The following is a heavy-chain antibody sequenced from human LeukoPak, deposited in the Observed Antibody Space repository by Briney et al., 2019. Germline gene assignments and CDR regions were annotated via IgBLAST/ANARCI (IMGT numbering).Heavy chain of an antibody. CDR1: GFTFSSYA. Sequence: GGSLRLSCAASGFTFSSYAMHWVRQAPGKGLEWVAVISYDGSNKYYADSVKGRFTISRDNSKNTLYLQMNSPRAEDTAVYYRARDLSRGYYYDSSGYYFSPPGYMDVWGKGTTVTVSS. V-gene: IGHV3-30*01. D-gene: IGHD3-22*01. J-gene: IGHJ6*03. CDR3: ARDLSRGYYYDSSGYYFSPPGYMDV. CDR2: ISYDGSNK.